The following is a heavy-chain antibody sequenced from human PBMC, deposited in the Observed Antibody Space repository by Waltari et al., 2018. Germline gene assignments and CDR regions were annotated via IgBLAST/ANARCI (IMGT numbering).Heavy chain of an antibody. CDR2: ISSSSYDV. V-gene: IGHV3-21*01. CDR1: GFTFSSYA. CDR3: ARDGGSFDY. D-gene: IGHD3-16*01. J-gene: IGHJ4*02. Sequence: EVQLVESGGGLVKPGGSLRLSCAASGFTFSSYAMTWVRQAPGQGLEWVSSISSSSYDVYDADSVKGRFTISRDNAKNSLFLQVNSLRAEDTALYYCARDGGSFDYWGQGTLVTVSS.